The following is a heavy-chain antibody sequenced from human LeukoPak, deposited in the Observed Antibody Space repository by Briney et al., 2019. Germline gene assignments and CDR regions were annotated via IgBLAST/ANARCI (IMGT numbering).Heavy chain of an antibody. J-gene: IGHJ4*02. CDR2: IYYSGST. CDR3: ATLDY. V-gene: IGHV4-39*01. CDR1: GGSISGTNYY. Sequence: SETLSLTCSVSGGSISGTNYYWGWIRQPPGKGLEWIGNIYYSGSTYYNPSLKSRVTISVDTSKNQFSLKLSSVTAADTAVYYCATLDYWGQGTLVTVSS.